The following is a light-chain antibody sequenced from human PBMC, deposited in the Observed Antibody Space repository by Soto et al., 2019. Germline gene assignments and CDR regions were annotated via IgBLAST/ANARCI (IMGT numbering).Light chain of an antibody. CDR1: QSISSW. Sequence: DIQMTQSASTLSASVGDRVTITCRASQSISSWLAWYQQKPGKAPKLLIYDASNLETGVPSRFSGSGYGTDFNFTISSLQPEDIATYYCQQYDNLPLTFGGGTKVDIK. V-gene: IGKV1-33*01. CDR2: DAS. CDR3: QQYDNLPLT. J-gene: IGKJ4*01.